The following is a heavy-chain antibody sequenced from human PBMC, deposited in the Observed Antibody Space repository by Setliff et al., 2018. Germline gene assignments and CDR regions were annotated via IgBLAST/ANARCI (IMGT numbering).Heavy chain of an antibody. J-gene: IGHJ4*02. Sequence: GASVKVSCKASGYTFSDYGVSWVRQAPGQGLEWLGWISPYSGNSYSAPKFQGRLFLTTDTSAATAYMELKSLRSDDTAIYYCSRLVRYCTRTSCQRLSGDDYWGQGALVTVSS. CDR1: GYTFSDYG. CDR3: SRLVRYCTRTSCQRLSGDDY. CDR2: ISPYSGNS. V-gene: IGHV1-18*01. D-gene: IGHD2-2*01.